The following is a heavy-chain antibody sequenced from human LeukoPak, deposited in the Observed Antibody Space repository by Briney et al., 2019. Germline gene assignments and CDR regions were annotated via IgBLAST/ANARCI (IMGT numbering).Heavy chain of an antibody. CDR3: ARGDPYYYDSSGYYWFDP. CDR2: IIPIFGTA. Sequence: ASVTVSCTASGGTFSSYAISWVRQAPGQGLEWMGGIIPIFGTANYAQKFQGRVTITADESTSTAYMELSSLRSEDTAVYYCARGDPYYYDSSGYYWFDPWGQGTLVTVSS. V-gene: IGHV1-69*13. CDR1: GGTFSSYA. J-gene: IGHJ5*02. D-gene: IGHD3-22*01.